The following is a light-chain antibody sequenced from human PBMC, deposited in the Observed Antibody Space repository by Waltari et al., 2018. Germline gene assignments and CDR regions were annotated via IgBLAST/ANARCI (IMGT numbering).Light chain of an antibody. CDR1: SRDVATYKY. J-gene: IGLJ3*02. Sequence: QSALTQPASVSGSPGQSVTIPCTGRSRDVATYKYLSGYQQHPGTVPKLMIYEVSNRPSGVSNRFSGSKSGNTASLTISGLQAEDEADYYCTSYTTSTTWVFGGGTKLTVL. V-gene: IGLV2-14*01. CDR3: TSYTTSTTWV. CDR2: EVS.